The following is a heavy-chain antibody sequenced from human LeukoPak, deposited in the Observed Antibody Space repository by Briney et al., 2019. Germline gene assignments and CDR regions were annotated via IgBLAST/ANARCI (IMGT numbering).Heavy chain of an antibody. CDR1: GFTFSSYG. CDR3: AKGAGIVPAAL. Sequence: GGSLRLSCAASGFTFSSYGMHWVRQAPGKGLEWVAVISYDGSNKYYADSVTGRFTISRDNSKNTLYLQMNSLRAEDTAVYYCAKGAGIVPAALWGQGTLVTVSS. D-gene: IGHD2-2*01. J-gene: IGHJ4*02. CDR2: ISYDGSNK. V-gene: IGHV3-30*18.